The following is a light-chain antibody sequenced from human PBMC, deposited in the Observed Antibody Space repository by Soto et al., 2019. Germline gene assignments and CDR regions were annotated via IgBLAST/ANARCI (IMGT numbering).Light chain of an antibody. CDR2: GAS. CDR3: HQFNSIPPS. Sequence: DIPMTQSPSSLSASVGDRVSITCRASQSISTFLNWYQQKPGKAPNLLIYGASILQGGVPSRFSGSGSGTDFTLTISSLQPEDFATYYCHQFNSIPPSFGGGTKLEI. CDR1: QSISTF. J-gene: IGKJ4*01. V-gene: IGKV1-39*01.